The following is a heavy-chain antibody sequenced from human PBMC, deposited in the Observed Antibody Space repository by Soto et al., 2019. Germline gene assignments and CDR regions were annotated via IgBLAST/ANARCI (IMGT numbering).Heavy chain of an antibody. CDR3: ARHPYNWNYGSDY. CDR2: INHSGST. J-gene: IGHJ4*02. CDR1: GVSFSGYY. D-gene: IGHD1-7*01. V-gene: IGHV4-34*01. Sequence: HSETLSLTCAVYGVSFSGYYWSLIRQPPGKGLEWIGEINHSGSTNYNPSLKSRVTISVDTSKNQFSLKLSSVTAADTAVYYCARHPYNWNYGSDYWGQGTLVTVSS.